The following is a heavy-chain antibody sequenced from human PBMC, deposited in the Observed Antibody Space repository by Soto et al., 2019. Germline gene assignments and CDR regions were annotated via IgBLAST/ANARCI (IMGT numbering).Heavy chain of an antibody. CDR2: IIPIFGTA. J-gene: IGHJ6*02. D-gene: IGHD1-26*01. V-gene: IGHV1-69*06. Sequence: QVQLVQSGAEVKKPGYSVKVSFKASGGTFSSYAISWGRQAPGQGLEWMGGIIPIFGTANYAQKFQGRVTITADKSTSTAYMELSSLRSEDTAVYYCARELYSGRYYSGMDVWGQGTTVTVSS. CDR1: GGTFSSYA. CDR3: ARELYSGRYYSGMDV.